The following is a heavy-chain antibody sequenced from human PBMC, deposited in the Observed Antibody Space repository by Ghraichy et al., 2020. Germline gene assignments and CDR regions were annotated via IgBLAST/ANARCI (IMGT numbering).Heavy chain of an antibody. D-gene: IGHD2-8*01. V-gene: IGHV4-34*01. CDR3: ARGFFTKYFDV. Sequence: ESLNISCAVDDGSFSGFYWTWIRQSPGKGLEWVGEITHRGTSEYNPSLRGRVIISADASKRQFSLKLDSVTAADSAIYYCARGFFTKYFDVWGQGTQVTVSS. CDR1: DGSFSGFY. CDR2: ITHRGTS. J-gene: IGHJ4*02.